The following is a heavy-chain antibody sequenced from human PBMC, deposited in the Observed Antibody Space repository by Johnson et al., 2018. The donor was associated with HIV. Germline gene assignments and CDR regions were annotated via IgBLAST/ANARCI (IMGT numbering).Heavy chain of an antibody. V-gene: IGHV3-33*01. D-gene: IGHD3-3*01. CDR1: GFTFSDYG. J-gene: IGHJ3*02. CDR3: ARVSDFGVVILGAFDI. Sequence: QVQLVESGGGVVQPGRSLRLSCAASGFTFSDYGMHWVRQAPGKGLEWVALIWYDGSNKYYADSVKGRFTISRDNAKNSLYLQMNSLRAEDTAVYYCARVSDFGVVILGAFDIWGQGTMVTVSS. CDR2: IWYDGSNK.